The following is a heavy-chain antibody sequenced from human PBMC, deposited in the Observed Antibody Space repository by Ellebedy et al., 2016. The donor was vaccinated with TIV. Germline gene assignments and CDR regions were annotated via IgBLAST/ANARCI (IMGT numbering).Heavy chain of an antibody. D-gene: IGHD1-14*01. CDR2: ISGSGDRT. Sequence: GGSLRLSXSASGFTFSNYAMSWVRQAPGKGLEWVSIISGSGDRTYYTDSVKGRFTISRDNSKNTLSLQMNSLRAEDTAVYYCARTFFHWGQGTLVTVSS. J-gene: IGHJ4*02. CDR3: ARTFFH. CDR1: GFTFSNYA. V-gene: IGHV3-23*01.